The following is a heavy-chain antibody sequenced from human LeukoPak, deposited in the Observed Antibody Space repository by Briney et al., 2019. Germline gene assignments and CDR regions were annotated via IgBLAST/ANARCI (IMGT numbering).Heavy chain of an antibody. V-gene: IGHV1-46*01. Sequence: GASVKVSCKASGYTFSNSYMHWVRQAPGQGLEWMGAINPRGGSTSYAQKFQGRVTLTRDMSTSTVYMELSSLTPEDTAVFYCARADYGDYIFDYWGQGTLVTVSS. CDR3: ARADYGDYIFDY. CDR1: GYTFSNSY. J-gene: IGHJ4*02. CDR2: INPRGGST. D-gene: IGHD4-17*01.